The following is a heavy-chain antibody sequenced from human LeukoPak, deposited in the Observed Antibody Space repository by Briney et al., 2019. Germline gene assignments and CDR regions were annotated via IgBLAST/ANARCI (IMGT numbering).Heavy chain of an antibody. CDR2: IYYSGST. J-gene: IGHJ5*02. CDR1: GGSISSYY. V-gene: IGHV4-59*01. CDR3: ARQVVTAIIP. Sequence: SGTLSLTFTVSGGSISSYYWSWIRQPPGKGLEWIGYIYYSGSTNYNPSLKSRVTISVDTSKNQFSLKLSSVTAADTAVYYCARQVVTAIIPWGQGTLVTVSS. D-gene: IGHD2-21*02.